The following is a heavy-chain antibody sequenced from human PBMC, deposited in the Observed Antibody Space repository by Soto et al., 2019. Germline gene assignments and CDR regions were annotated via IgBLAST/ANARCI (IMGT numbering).Heavy chain of an antibody. CDR2: IYYSGST. V-gene: IGHV4-30-4*01. CDR1: GGSISSGDYY. J-gene: IGHJ4*02. Sequence: PSETLSLTCTVSGGSISSGDYYWSWIRQPPGKGLEWIGYIYYSGSTYYNPSLKSRVTISVDTSKNQFSLKLSSVTAADTAVYYCARAGMYYYDSSAPRSFDYWGQGTLVTVSS. D-gene: IGHD3-22*01. CDR3: ARAGMYYYDSSAPRSFDY.